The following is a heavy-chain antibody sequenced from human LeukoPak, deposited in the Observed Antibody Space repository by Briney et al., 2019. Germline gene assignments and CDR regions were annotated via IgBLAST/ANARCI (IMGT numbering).Heavy chain of an antibody. V-gene: IGHV3-48*04. D-gene: IGHD2-15*01. CDR2: IRGRGSGSGSGM. CDR3: AKDELDIVVVVAATRSGT. J-gene: IGHJ5*02. CDR1: GFIFSDYS. Sequence: PGGSLRLSCAASGFIFSDYSMNWVRQAPGKGLEWVSNIRGRGSGSGSGMYYADSVKGRFTISRDDAKNSLYLQMNSLRAEDTAVYYCAKDELDIVVVVAATRSGTWGQGTLVTVSS.